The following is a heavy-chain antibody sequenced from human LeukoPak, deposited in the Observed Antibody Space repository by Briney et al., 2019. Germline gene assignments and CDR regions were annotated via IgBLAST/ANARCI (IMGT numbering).Heavy chain of an antibody. J-gene: IGHJ4*02. CDR2: IYYSGST. CDR3: ARSIVPGTRKVDY. CDR1: VGSISSSSYY. V-gene: IGHV4-39*01. D-gene: IGHD2-2*01. Sequence: SETLSLTRTVSVGSISSSSYYWGWIRQPPGKGLEWIGSIYYSGSTSYNPSLKSRVTISVDTSKNQFSLKLSSVTAADTAVYYCARSIVPGTRKVDYWGQGTLVTVSS.